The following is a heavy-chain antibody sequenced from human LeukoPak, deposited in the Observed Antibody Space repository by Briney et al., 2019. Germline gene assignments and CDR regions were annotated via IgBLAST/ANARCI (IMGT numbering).Heavy chain of an antibody. CDR3: ARNKGRATYSSSSDY. CDR1: GYSISSGYY. Sequence: PSETLSLTCAVYGYSISSGYYCGWIRQPPGKGLEWIGTIYHSGDTYYNPSLKSRLTISVDTSKNQFSLRLTSVAAADTAVYYCARNKGRATYSSSSDYWSEGTLVTVSS. V-gene: IGHV4-38-2*01. D-gene: IGHD6-6*01. CDR2: IYHSGDT. J-gene: IGHJ4*02.